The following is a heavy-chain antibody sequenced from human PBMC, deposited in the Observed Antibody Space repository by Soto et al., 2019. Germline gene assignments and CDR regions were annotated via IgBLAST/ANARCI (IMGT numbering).Heavy chain of an antibody. V-gene: IGHV3-33*01. D-gene: IGHD3-3*01. CDR1: GFTFSSYG. CDR2: IWYDGSNK. Sequence: PGGSLRLSCAASGFTFSSYGMHWVRQAPGKGLEWVAVIWYDGSNKYYADSVKGRFTISRDNSKNTLYLQMNSLRAEDTAVYYCARDSNSYDFWSGYYRSGHDPNYFDYWGQGTLVTVSS. CDR3: ARDSNSYDFWSGYYRSGHDPNYFDY. J-gene: IGHJ4*02.